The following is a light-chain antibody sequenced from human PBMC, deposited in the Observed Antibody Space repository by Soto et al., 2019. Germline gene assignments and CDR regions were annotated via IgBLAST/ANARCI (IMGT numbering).Light chain of an antibody. CDR1: SSKIGTTYD. CDR2: GNT. J-gene: IGLJ1*01. CDR3: QSYDDSLSVHYV. Sequence: QSVLTQPPSVSGAPGQRVTTSSPGASSKIGTTYDVQCYQQLPGTAPKLSIHGNTNRPSGVPDRFSGSKSGTSASLAITGLQADDEADYYCQSYDDSLSVHYVFGTGTKLTVL. V-gene: IGLV1-40*01.